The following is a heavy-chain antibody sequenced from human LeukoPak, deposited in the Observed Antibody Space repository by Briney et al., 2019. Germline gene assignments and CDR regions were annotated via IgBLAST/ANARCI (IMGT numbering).Heavy chain of an antibody. CDR3: ARLLLWFGESWYFDL. J-gene: IGHJ2*01. CDR2: IYYSGST. V-gene: IGHV4-39*07. D-gene: IGHD3-10*01. CDR1: GGSISNSSYY. Sequence: SETLPLTCTVSGGSISNSSYYWGWIRQPPGKGLEWIGSIYYSGSTNYNPSLKSRVTISVDTSKNQFSLKLSSVTAADTAVYYCARLLLWFGESWYFDLWGRGTLVTVSS.